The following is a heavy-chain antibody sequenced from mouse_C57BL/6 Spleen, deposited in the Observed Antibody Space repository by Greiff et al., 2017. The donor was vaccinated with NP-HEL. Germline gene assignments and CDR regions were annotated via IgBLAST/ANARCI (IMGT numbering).Heavy chain of an antibody. CDR1: GYAFTNYL. Sequence: QVQLQQSGAELVRPGTSVKVSCKASGYAFTNYLIEWIGVINPGSGGTNYNEKFKGKATLTADKSSSTAYMQLSSLASEDSAVYFCARSTMITRGFAYWGQGTLVTVSA. D-gene: IGHD2-4*01. J-gene: IGHJ3*01. V-gene: IGHV1-54*01. CDR2: INPGSGGT. CDR3: ARSTMITRGFAY.